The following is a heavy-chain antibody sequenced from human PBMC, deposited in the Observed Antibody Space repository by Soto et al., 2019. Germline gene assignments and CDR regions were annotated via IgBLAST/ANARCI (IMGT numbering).Heavy chain of an antibody. CDR3: TRELISAYYFDY. Sequence: GGSLRLSCVASGITFSTYEVNGVRQAPGKGLEWVSYISSSGRTKYYADSVKGRFTISRDDAKNSVYLQMNSLRAEDAALYYCTRELISAYYFDYWGQGTLVTVSS. CDR2: ISSSGRTK. V-gene: IGHV3-48*03. J-gene: IGHJ4*01. D-gene: IGHD3-10*01. CDR1: GITFSTYE.